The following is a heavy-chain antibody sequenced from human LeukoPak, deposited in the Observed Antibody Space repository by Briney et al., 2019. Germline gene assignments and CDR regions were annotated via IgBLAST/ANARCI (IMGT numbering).Heavy chain of an antibody. CDR3: ARMYYYDSSGYFLDY. J-gene: IGHJ4*02. CDR1: GYTFTGYY. CDR2: INPNSGGT. D-gene: IGHD3-22*01. Sequence: ASVKVSCKASGYTFTGYYMHWVRQAPGQGLEWMGWINPNSGGTNYAQKFQGRVTMTRDTSISTAYMELSRLRSDDMAVYYCARMYYYDSSGYFLDYWGQGTLVTVSS. V-gene: IGHV1-2*02.